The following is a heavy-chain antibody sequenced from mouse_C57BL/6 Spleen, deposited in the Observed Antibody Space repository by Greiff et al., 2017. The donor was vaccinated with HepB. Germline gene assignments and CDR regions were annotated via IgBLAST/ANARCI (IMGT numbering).Heavy chain of an antibody. D-gene: IGHD1-1*01. V-gene: IGHV1-53*01. CDR2: INPSNGGT. Sequence: QVQLQQPGTELVKPGASVKLSCKASGYTFTSYWMHWVKQRPGQGLEWIGNINPSNGGTNYNEKFKSKATLTVDKSSSTAYMQLSSLTSEDSAVYYWARSGATVVAHYYAMDYWGQGTSVTVSS. CDR1: GYTFTSYW. CDR3: ARSGATVVAHYYAMDY. J-gene: IGHJ4*01.